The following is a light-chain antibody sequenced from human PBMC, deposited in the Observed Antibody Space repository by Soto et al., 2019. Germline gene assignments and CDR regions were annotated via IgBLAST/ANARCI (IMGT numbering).Light chain of an antibody. CDR2: AAS. CDR1: QGIRHD. Sequence: AIEMTQSPSSLSVSVGDRVTITCRASQGIRHDLGWYQQKPGKAPELLIYAASILQSGVPSRFSGSGSGTDFTLTITSLQPEDFAIYYCLQDYTYPRTFGPGTKVEIK. V-gene: IGKV1-6*01. CDR3: LQDYTYPRT. J-gene: IGKJ4*01.